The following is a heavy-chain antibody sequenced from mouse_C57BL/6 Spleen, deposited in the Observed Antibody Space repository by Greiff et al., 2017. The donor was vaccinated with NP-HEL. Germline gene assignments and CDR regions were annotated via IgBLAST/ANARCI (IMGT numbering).Heavy chain of an antibody. CDR2: SRNKANDYTT. CDR3: ARDAAYSPYAMDY. D-gene: IGHD2-10*01. J-gene: IGHJ4*01. V-gene: IGHV7-1*01. CDR1: GFTFSDFY. Sequence: EVMLVESGGGLVQSGRSLRLSCATSGFTFSDFYMEWVRQAPGTGLEWIAASRNKANDYTTEYRASVQGRFIVSRDTSQSILYLQMNALRAEDTAIYYCARDAAYSPYAMDYWGQGTSVTVSS.